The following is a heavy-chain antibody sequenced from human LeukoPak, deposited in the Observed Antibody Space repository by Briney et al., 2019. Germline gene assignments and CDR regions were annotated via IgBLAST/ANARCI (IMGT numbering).Heavy chain of an antibody. J-gene: IGHJ4*02. CDR3: ARDGVGATHWGDSRSFDY. V-gene: IGHV3-48*04. CDR1: GFTFSSYN. CDR2: ISGDSATI. Sequence: GGSLRLSCAASGFTFSSYNMNWVRQTPGKGLEWVSFISGDSATIYYANSVKGRFTVSRDNAKNSLYLQMNSLRAEDTAVYYCARDGVGATHWGDSRSFDYWGQGTLVTVSS. D-gene: IGHD1-26*01.